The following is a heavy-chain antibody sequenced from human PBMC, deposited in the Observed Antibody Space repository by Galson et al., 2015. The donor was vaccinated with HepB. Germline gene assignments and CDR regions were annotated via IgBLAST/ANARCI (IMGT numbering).Heavy chain of an antibody. Sequence: QSGAEVKKPGESLRISCKGSGYSFTSYWISWVRQMPGKGLEWMGSIDPSDSYTNYSPSFQGHVTISADKSISTAYLQWSSLKASDTAMYYCARPKYYDSSAYGMDVWGQGTTVTVSS. CDR1: GYSFTSYW. V-gene: IGHV5-10-1*01. J-gene: IGHJ6*02. CDR2: IDPSDSYT. D-gene: IGHD3-22*01. CDR3: ARPKYYDSSAYGMDV.